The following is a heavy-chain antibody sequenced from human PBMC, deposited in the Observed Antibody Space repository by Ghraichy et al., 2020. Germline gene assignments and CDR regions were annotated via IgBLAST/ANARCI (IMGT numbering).Heavy chain of an antibody. CDR1: GGSISSGGYS. J-gene: IGHJ5*02. CDR3: ARGLVVPAASPWFDP. CDR2: IYHSGST. D-gene: IGHD2-2*01. V-gene: IGHV4-30-2*01. Sequence: TLSLTCAVSGGSISSGGYSWSWIRQPPGKGLEWIGYIYHSGSTYYNPSLKSRVTISVDRSKNQFSLKLSSVTAADTAVYYCARGLVVPAASPWFDPWGQGTLVTVSS.